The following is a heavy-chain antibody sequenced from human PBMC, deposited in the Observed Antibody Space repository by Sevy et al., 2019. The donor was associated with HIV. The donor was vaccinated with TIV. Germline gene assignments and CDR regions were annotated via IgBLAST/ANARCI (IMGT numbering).Heavy chain of an antibody. Sequence: GGSLRLSCAASAFTFSNYGMHWVRQVPGKGLEWVTFIRYDGSDKYYAASVKGRFTISRDDSKNTLYLQMDSLRAEDTAIYYCAKDLAGPGRRYFDYWGQGALVTVSS. CDR2: IRYDGSDK. CDR1: AFTFSNYG. CDR3: AKDLAGPGRRYFDY. V-gene: IGHV3-30*02. D-gene: IGHD6-13*01. J-gene: IGHJ4*02.